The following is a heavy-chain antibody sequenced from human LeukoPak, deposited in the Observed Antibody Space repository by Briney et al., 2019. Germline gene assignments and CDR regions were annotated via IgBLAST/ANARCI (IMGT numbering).Heavy chain of an antibody. Sequence: GESLKISCEGSGYSFTTYWIGWVRQMPGKGLEWMGIIHPGDSDTRYSPSFQGQVTISADKSTNIVYLQWSSLKASDTAMYYCARHQREYSSSWVPLDYWGQGTQVTVSS. J-gene: IGHJ4*02. V-gene: IGHV5-51*01. D-gene: IGHD6-6*01. CDR2: IHPGDSDT. CDR3: ARHQREYSSSWVPLDY. CDR1: GYSFTTYW.